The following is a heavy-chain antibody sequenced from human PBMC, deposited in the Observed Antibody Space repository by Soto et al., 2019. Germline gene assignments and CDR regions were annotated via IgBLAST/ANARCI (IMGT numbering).Heavy chain of an antibody. CDR1: GHYFSGYY. CDR2: INLNSGGT. V-gene: IGHV1-2*02. D-gene: IGHD3-22*01. Sequence: QVQLVQSGAEVKKTGASVKVSCEAPGHYFSGYYMYWVRQAPGHGLEWMGWINLNSGGTNYAQKFQGRVTMTRDTSITTGYMDLRGLTSDDTAVYYCASAPPYYGISGDLEVWGLGTLVTGSS. CDR3: ASAPPYYGISGDLEV. J-gene: IGHJ4*02.